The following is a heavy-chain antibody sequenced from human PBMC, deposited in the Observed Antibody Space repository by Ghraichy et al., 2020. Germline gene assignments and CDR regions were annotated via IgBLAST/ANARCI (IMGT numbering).Heavy chain of an antibody. CDR1: GFTFGDYA. CDR2: IRSKVSGETR. CDR3: TRQNRVGATYFYYGMDV. V-gene: IGHV3-49*03. Sequence: GGSLRLSCTASGFTFGDYAMSWFRQAPGKGLEWVGFIRSKVSGETREYAASVKGRFTISRDDSKSIACLQMSSLKNEDTAVYYCTRQNRVGATYFYYGMDVWGQGTKVTVSS. J-gene: IGHJ6*02. D-gene: IGHD1-26*01.